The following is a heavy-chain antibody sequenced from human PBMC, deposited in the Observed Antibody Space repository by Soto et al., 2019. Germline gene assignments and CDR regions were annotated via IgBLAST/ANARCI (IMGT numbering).Heavy chain of an antibody. CDR2: IYYLGST. J-gene: IGHJ4*02. CDR3: ARDGYDGSGSPYPAY. Sequence: ETLSLTCSVSGGSMSEYFWSWIRQSPGKGLEWIGYIYYLGSTDYNPSLKSRVTISVDTSKRQFSLRLTSVTAADTAVYYCARDGYDGSGSPYPAYWGPGTQVTVSS. D-gene: IGHD3-10*01. CDR1: GGSMSEYF. V-gene: IGHV4-59*01.